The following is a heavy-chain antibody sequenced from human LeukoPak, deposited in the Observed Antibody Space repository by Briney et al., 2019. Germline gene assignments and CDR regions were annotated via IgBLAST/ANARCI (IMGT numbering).Heavy chain of an antibody. D-gene: IGHD1-26*01. V-gene: IGHV3-21*01. J-gene: IGHJ4*02. CDR2: ITSTSTYI. Sequence: GGSLRLSCEASGFTFSHYSMNWVRQAPGKGLEWVSSITSTSTYIFYADSVKGRFTISRDNAKNSLYLQMNSLRAEDTAVYFCARGDSGSNDYWGQGTLVTVSS. CDR1: GFTFSHYS. CDR3: ARGDSGSNDY.